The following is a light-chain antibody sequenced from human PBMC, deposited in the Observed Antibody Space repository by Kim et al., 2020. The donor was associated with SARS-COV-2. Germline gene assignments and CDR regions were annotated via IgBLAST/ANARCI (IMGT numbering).Light chain of an antibody. CDR2: EVS. J-gene: IGLJ1*01. CDR1: SRDVESYNL. CDR3: CSYAASVTYV. V-gene: IGLV2-23*02. Sequence: GQWITISCTGTSRDVESYNLGSWYQQHPGKAPKLMIYEVSKRPSGVSHRFSGSKSGNTASLTVSGLQAEDEADYYCCSYAASVTYVFGTGTKVTVL.